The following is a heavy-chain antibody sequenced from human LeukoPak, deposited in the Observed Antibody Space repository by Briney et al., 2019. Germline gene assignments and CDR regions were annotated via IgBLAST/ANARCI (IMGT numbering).Heavy chain of an antibody. Sequence: PSETLSLTCTVSGGSVSSGSYYWSWIRQPPGKGLGWIGYIYYSGSTNYNPSLKSRVTISVDTSKNQFSLKLSSVTAADTAVYYCARDSLWWFFDPWGQGTLVTVSS. J-gene: IGHJ5*02. CDR3: ARDSLWWFFDP. V-gene: IGHV4-61*01. D-gene: IGHD2-21*01. CDR1: GGSVSSGSYY. CDR2: IYYSGST.